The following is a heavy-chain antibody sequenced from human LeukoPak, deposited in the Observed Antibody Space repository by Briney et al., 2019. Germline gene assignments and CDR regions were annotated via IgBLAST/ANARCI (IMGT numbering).Heavy chain of an antibody. Sequence: KPSETLSLTCTVSGGSISSYYWTWIRQPPGKGLEWIAYIDYSGYSAYNPSLKSRLTISVDASKDQSSLKLTSMTTADTAVYYCARMVGLTSFGHWGQGILVTVSS. D-gene: IGHD3-3*01. CDR3: ARMVGLTSFGH. CDR2: IDYSGYS. CDR1: GGSISSYY. V-gene: IGHV4-59*01. J-gene: IGHJ4*02.